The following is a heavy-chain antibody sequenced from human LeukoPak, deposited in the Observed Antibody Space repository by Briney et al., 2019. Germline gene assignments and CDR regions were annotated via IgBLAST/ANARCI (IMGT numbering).Heavy chain of an antibody. D-gene: IGHD6-19*01. J-gene: IGHJ4*02. V-gene: IGHV4-38-2*02. CDR1: AYSISDGWV. CDR3: ARHQYSSGWRSFDY. Sequence: SETLSLTCTVSAYSISDGWVWGMIRQPPGKGLEWIGSIYRSGTTYYNPSLKSRLTMSVDTSKNQFSLKLSSVTAADTAVYYCARHQYSSGWRSFDYWGQGTLVTVSS. CDR2: IYRSGTT.